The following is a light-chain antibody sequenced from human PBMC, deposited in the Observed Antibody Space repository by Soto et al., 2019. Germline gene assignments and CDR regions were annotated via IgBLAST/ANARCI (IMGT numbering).Light chain of an antibody. CDR1: QSISSSY. CDR3: QEYGNSPRT. Sequence: EIVLTQSPGTLSLSPGERVTLSCRVSQSISSSYLAWYQQKPGQAPRLLIFGASSRATGIPDRFGGSGSGTDFTLTISRLEPEDFALYYCQEYGNSPRTFGQGTKVEIK. J-gene: IGKJ1*01. CDR2: GAS. V-gene: IGKV3-20*01.